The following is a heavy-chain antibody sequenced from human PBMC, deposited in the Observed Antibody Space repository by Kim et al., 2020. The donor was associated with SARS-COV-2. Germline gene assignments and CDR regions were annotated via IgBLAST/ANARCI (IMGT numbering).Heavy chain of an antibody. J-gene: IGHJ6*02. D-gene: IGHD3-10*01. V-gene: IGHV3-23*01. CDR3: ARAPYGSIYYYYSLDV. Sequence: DSVKGRFTIARDNSRNTLFLQVGSLRAEDTAIYFCARAPYGSIYYYYSLDVWGQGTTVTVSS.